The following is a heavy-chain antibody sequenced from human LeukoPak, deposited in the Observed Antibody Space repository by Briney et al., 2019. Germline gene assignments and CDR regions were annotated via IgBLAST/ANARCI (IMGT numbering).Heavy chain of an antibody. CDR3: AREYYYGSGRAGFDP. D-gene: IGHD3-10*01. Sequence: SETLSLTCAVSGVSISSNNWWNWVRQPPGKGLEWIGEIYHSGSSNYNPSLKSRVTISVDKSKNQLSLKLSSVTAADTAVYYCAREYYYGSGRAGFDPWGQGTLVTVSS. CDR1: GVSISSNNW. V-gene: IGHV4-4*02. CDR2: IYHSGSS. J-gene: IGHJ5*02.